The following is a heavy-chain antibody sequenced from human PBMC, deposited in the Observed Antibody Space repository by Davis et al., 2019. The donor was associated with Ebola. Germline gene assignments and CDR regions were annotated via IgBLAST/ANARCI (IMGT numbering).Heavy chain of an antibody. J-gene: IGHJ6*04. CDR3: ARDRSEQVGALYYYYYGMDV. CDR2: ISSSSTTI. V-gene: IGHV3-48*01. CDR1: GFTFGVFS. Sequence: GESLKISCAASGFTFGVFSMNWVRQAPGKGLEWISYISSSSTTIYFADSVKGRFTISRDNSKNTLYLQMNSLRAEDTAVYYCARDRSEQVGALYYYYYGMDVWGKGTTVTVSS. D-gene: IGHD1-26*01.